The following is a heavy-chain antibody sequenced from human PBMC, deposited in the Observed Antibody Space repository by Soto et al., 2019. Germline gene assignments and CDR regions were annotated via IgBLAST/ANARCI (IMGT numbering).Heavy chain of an antibody. CDR2: IYSGGST. CDR3: AFGGYYYDSSGSRAEYFQH. CDR1: GFTFSSYA. V-gene: IGHV3-66*01. D-gene: IGHD3-22*01. J-gene: IGHJ1*01. Sequence: PGGSLRLSCAASGFTFSSYAMSWVRQAPGKGLEWVSVIYSGGSTYYADSVKGRFTISRDNSKNTLYLQMNSLRAEDTAVYYCAFGGYYYDSSGSRAEYFQHWGQGTLVTVSS.